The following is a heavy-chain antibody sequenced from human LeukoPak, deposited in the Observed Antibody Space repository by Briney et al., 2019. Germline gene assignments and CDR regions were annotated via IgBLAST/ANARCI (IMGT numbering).Heavy chain of an antibody. J-gene: IGHJ4*02. D-gene: IGHD1-26*01. CDR2: VYHRGTT. V-gene: IGHV4-38-2*02. CDR3: VRGVGGEYFYFDR. CDR1: GYSMNRGYY. Sequence: SGTLSLTCTVSGYSMNRGYYWGWVRQPPGKGLEWIGSVYHRGTTYYSPSLKSLGTISVDTSNNQFSLRLTSVTAADPAVYYCVRGVGGEYFYFDRWGQGALVTVSA.